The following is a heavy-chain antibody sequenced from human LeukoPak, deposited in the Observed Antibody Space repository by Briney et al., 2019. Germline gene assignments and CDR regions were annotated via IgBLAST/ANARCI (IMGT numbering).Heavy chain of an antibody. Sequence: GGSLRLSCAASGFTFSSYGMHWVRQAPGKGLEWVAVIWYDGSNKYYADSVKGRFTISRDNSKNTLYLQMNSLRAEDTAVYYCARSIPDTLLKLKYSSSWYHRFYGMDVWGQGTTVTVSS. J-gene: IGHJ6*02. D-gene: IGHD6-13*01. CDR3: ARSIPDTLLKLKYSSSWYHRFYGMDV. V-gene: IGHV3-33*01. CDR2: IWYDGSNK. CDR1: GFTFSSYG.